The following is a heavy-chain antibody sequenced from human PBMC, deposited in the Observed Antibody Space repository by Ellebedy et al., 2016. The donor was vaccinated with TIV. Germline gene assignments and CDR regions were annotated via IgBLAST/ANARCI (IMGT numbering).Heavy chain of an antibody. D-gene: IGHD1-26*01. CDR2: ISAYNGNT. Sequence: ASVKVSXXASGYTFTSYGISWVRQAPGQGLEWMGWISAYNGNTNYAQKFQGRVTMTRDTSTSTVYMELSSLRSEDTAVYYCATIVGSNKPFDYWGQGTLVTVSS. CDR3: ATIVGSNKPFDY. V-gene: IGHV1-18*01. J-gene: IGHJ4*02. CDR1: GYTFTSYG.